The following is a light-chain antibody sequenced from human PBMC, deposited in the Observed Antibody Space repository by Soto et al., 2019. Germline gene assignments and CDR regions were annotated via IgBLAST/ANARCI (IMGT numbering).Light chain of an antibody. CDR2: DAS. J-gene: IGKJ1*01. CDR3: QQYGSSPLT. CDR1: QTVRNNY. Sequence: EFVLTQSPGTLYLSPGERATLSCRASQTVRNNYLAWYQQKPGQAPRLLIYDASNRATGIPARFSGSGSGTDFTLTISRLEPEDFAVYYCQQYGSSPLTFGQGTKVDI. V-gene: IGKV3-20*01.